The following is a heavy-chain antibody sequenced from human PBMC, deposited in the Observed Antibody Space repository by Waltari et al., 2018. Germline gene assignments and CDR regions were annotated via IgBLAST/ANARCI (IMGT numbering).Heavy chain of an antibody. CDR2: INWNTKKI. CDR3: ARDIAIVPSGSLDY. CDR1: GSTFVDFA. J-gene: IGHJ4*02. D-gene: IGHD5-18*01. Sequence: EVQLEESGGGLVQPGKSLRLSCLASGSTFVDFARHWGRQTPGGGLEWVSGINWNTKKIAYADSVKGRFTISRDNAKNSLDLEMSSLRLEDTALYYCARDIAIVPSGSLDYWGQGTLVVVSS. V-gene: IGHV3-9*01.